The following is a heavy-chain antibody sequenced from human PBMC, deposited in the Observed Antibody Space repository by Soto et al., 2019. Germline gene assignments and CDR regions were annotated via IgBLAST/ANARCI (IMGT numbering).Heavy chain of an antibody. CDR1: GYTFTSYG. CDR2: ISAYNGNT. CDR3: AGGITMVRGVIIWTDLYGMDV. D-gene: IGHD3-10*01. V-gene: IGHV1-18*01. Sequence: ASVKVSCKASGYTFTSYGISWVRQAPGQGLEWMGWISAYNGNTNYAQKLQGRVTMTTDTSTSTAYMELRSLRSDDTAVYYCAGGITMVRGVIIWTDLYGMDVWGQGTTVTVSS. J-gene: IGHJ6*02.